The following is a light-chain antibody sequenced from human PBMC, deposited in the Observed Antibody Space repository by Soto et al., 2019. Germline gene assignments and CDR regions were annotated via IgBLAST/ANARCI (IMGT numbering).Light chain of an antibody. CDR1: QGVGGW. CDR2: ATS. Sequence: IQMTQSPSSVSASVGDRVTMTCRASQGVGGWLAWYQQKPGKVPKLLIYATSTLQSGVPSRFSGSGSGADFTLTIRSLQPEHSATYYCLHDYSYPRTFGQGTKVDIK. J-gene: IGKJ1*01. V-gene: IGKV1-12*01. CDR3: LHDYSYPRT.